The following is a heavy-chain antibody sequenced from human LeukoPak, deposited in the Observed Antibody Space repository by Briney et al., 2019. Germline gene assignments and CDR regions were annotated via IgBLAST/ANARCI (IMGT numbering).Heavy chain of an antibody. V-gene: IGHV4-34*01. Sequence: SETLSLTCAVYGGSFSGYYWSWIRQPPGKGLEWIGEINHSGSTNYNPSLKSRVTISVDTSKNQFSLKLSSVTAADTAVYYCARDGPYSGSYYDYWGQGTLVTVSS. CDR1: GGSFSGYY. CDR2: INHSGST. J-gene: IGHJ4*02. CDR3: ARDGPYSGSYYDY. D-gene: IGHD1-26*01.